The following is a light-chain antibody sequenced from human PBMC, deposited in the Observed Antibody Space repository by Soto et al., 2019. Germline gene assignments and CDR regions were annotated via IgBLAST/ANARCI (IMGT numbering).Light chain of an antibody. CDR3: QQYNNWPPWT. CDR1: QSVSNK. Sequence: EIVITQSPATLSVSPGERATLSCRASQSVSNKLAWYQQKPGQAPRLLIYGASTRATGIPARFSGSGSGTEFSLTISSLQSEDFAVYYCQQYNNWPPWTFGQGTKVDIK. V-gene: IGKV3-15*01. CDR2: GAS. J-gene: IGKJ1*01.